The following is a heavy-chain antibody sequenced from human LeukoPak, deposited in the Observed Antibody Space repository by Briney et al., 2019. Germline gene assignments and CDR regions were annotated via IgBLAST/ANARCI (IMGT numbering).Heavy chain of an antibody. V-gene: IGHV3-7*01. J-gene: IGHJ4*02. CDR1: GFTFSSYW. Sequence: PGGSLRLSCAASGFTFSSYWMRWVRQAPGKGLEWVANIKQDGSEKYYVDSVKGRFTISRDNAKNSLYLQMNSLRAEDTAVYYCARGGFDWLLDFDYWGQGTLVTVSS. CDR2: IKQDGSEK. D-gene: IGHD3-9*01. CDR3: ARGGFDWLLDFDY.